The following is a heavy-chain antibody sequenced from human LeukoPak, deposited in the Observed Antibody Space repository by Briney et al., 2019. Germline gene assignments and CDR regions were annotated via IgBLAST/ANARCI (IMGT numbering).Heavy chain of an antibody. Sequence: GAPVKVSCKASGYTFTSYGISWVRQAPGQGLEWMGWISAYNGNTNYAQKLQGRVTMTTDTSTSTAYMELRGLISDDTAVYYCASVPLGDSSTYYYPEPDWFDPWGQGTLVIVSS. J-gene: IGHJ5*02. V-gene: IGHV1-18*01. CDR1: GYTFTSYG. CDR2: ISAYNGNT. D-gene: IGHD3-22*01. CDR3: ASVPLGDSSTYYYPEPDWFDP.